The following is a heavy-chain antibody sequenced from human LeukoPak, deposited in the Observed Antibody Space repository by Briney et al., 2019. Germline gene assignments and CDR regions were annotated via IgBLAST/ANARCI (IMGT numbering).Heavy chain of an antibody. V-gene: IGHV4-4*07. CDR1: GGSISSYY. CDR3: ARDKKDVDTAMVGHYWYFDL. J-gene: IGHJ2*01. Sequence: SETLSLTCTVPGGSISSYYWSWIRQPAGKGLEWIGRIYTSGSTNYNPSLKSRVTMSVDTSKNQFSLKLSSVTAADTAVYYCARDKKDVDTAMVGHYWYFDLWGRGTLVTVSS. D-gene: IGHD5-18*01. CDR2: IYTSGST.